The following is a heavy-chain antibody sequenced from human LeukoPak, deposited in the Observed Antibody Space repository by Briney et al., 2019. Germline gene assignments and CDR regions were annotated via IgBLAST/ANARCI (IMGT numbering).Heavy chain of an antibody. CDR1: GFTFSSYA. CDR2: ISGSGGST. CDR3: AKGYYDYVWGSYYFDY. D-gene: IGHD3-16*01. Sequence: GGSLRLSCAASGFTFSSYAMSWVPQAPRKGLEWVSAISGSGGSTYYADSVKGRFNISRDNSRDTLYLQMNSLRAEDTAVYYCAKGYYDYVWGSYYFDYWGQGTLVTVSS. V-gene: IGHV3-23*01. J-gene: IGHJ4*02.